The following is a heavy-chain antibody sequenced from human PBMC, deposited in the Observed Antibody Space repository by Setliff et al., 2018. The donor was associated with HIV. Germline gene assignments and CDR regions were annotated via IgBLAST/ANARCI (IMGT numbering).Heavy chain of an antibody. CDR2: INHGGDT. J-gene: IGHJ4*02. CDR1: GQSISGYY. CDR3: ARGSVRGVSFDY. Sequence: ASETLSLTCAVYGQSISGYYWSWIRQTPGKGLEWIGEINHGGDTNYNPSLKSRVTISVGSSYNHFSLKLSSVAAADTGVYYCARGSVRGVSFDYWGQGTLVTVSS. D-gene: IGHD3-10*02. V-gene: IGHV4-34*01.